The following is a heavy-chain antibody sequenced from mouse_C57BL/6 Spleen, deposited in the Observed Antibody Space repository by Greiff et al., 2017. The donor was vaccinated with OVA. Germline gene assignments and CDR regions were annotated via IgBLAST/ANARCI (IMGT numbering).Heavy chain of an antibody. D-gene: IGHD4-1*01. CDR2: FYPGSGSI. CDR3: ARQEERTGTFIMDY. V-gene: IGHV1-62-2*01. Sequence: QVQLQQSGAELAKPGASVKLSCKASGYTFTEYTIHWVTQRSGTGLAWIGWFYPGSGSIRYNEKFKGKATLTADTSTSTVYMELSRRTSEDSAVYFCARQEERTGTFIMDYWGQGTTLTVSS. J-gene: IGHJ2*01. CDR1: GYTFTEYT.